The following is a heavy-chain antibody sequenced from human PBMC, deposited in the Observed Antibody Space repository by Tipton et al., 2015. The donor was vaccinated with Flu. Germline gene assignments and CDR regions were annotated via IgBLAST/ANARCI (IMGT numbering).Heavy chain of an antibody. Sequence: QLVQSGAEVKNPGASVKVSCKASGYSFTGYYIYWVRQAPGQGLEWMGRINPNIGVTNYTQRFQGRVTLTRDTSITTACMELSRLRSDGTAVYYCARGVYSSALQDTFVIWGQGTMVTVSS. V-gene: IGHV1-2*06. CDR2: INPNIGVT. J-gene: IGHJ3*02. CDR1: GYSFTGYY. D-gene: IGHD6-19*01. CDR3: ARGVYSSALQDTFVI.